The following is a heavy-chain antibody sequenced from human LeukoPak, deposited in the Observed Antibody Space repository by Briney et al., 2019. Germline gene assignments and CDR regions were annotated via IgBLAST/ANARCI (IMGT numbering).Heavy chain of an antibody. J-gene: IGHJ5*02. CDR3: ARDNDDGDYVGWFDP. CDR1: GASISSGYYY. D-gene: IGHD4-17*01. Sequence: SETLSLTYTVSGASISSGYYYWSWLRQSPGKGLEWIGYIYYSGTTYYSPSLKSRLTISLDTSKNHLSLKLTSVTAADTAIYYCARDNDDGDYVGWFDPWGQGTLATVSS. CDR2: IYYSGTT. V-gene: IGHV4-30-4*01.